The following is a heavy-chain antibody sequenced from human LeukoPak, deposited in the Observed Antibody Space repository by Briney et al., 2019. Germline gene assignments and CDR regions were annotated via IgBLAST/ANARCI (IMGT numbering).Heavy chain of an antibody. V-gene: IGHV3-43*01. CDR1: GFTFDDYT. D-gene: IGHD6-19*01. J-gene: IGHJ4*02. Sequence: GGSLRLSCAASGFTFDDYTMHWVRQPPGKGLEWVSLISWDGGSTYYADSVKGRFTISRDNSKNSLYLQMNSLRTEDTALYYCAKDIGIAVAGTGNFDYWGQGTLVTVSS. CDR3: AKDIGIAVAGTGNFDY. CDR2: ISWDGGST.